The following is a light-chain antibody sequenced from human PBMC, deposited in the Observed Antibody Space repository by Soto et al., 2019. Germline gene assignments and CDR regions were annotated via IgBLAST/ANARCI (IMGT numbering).Light chain of an antibody. J-gene: IGLJ2*01. Sequence: QSVLAQPASGSGSLGPSMTLSCSGTSSYFSAYDYAASYLQFPGKAPMLIIYEVATRPSGHAFRYSGSKSCNTASLTSSGLQAEHEDDYYCSSYTRSAPHTVGGGTKVSVL. V-gene: IGLV2-14*01. CDR3: SSYTRSAPHT. CDR2: EVA. CDR1: SSYFSAYDY.